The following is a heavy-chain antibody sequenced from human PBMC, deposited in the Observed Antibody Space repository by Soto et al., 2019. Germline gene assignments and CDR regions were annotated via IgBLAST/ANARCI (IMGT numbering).Heavy chain of an antibody. Sequence: QVQLVESGGGVVQPGRSLRLSCAASGFTFTNYGRHWVRQAPGKGLEWVAVIWYDGSNKYYADSVKGRFTISKDNSQNTLYLQMNNLRAEDTAMYYCTRDPYGGSRYYFDSWGQGTLVTVSS. D-gene: IGHD1-26*01. CDR1: GFTFTNYG. CDR3: TRDPYGGSRYYFDS. CDR2: IWYDGSNK. J-gene: IGHJ4*02. V-gene: IGHV3-33*01.